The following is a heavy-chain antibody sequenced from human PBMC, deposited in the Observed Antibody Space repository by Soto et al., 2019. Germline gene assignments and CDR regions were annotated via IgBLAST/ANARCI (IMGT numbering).Heavy chain of an antibody. J-gene: IGHJ4*02. Sequence: ETLSLTGTVSNYSISSGYYWCWIRQPPGKGLEWIGSVYYSGGSYYNPSLKSRVTISLDTSKNQFSLRLSSVNAADTAVYYCHSSRCYSAIGYWGQGALVTVYS. V-gene: IGHV4-38-2*02. CDR3: HSSRCYSAIGY. CDR1: NYSISSGYY. CDR2: VYYSGGS. D-gene: IGHD2-21*01.